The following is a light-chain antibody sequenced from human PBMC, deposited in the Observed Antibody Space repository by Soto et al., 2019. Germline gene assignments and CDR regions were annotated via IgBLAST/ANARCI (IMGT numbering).Light chain of an antibody. Sequence: QSALSQPPSASGSLGQSVTISCTGSSSDVGGYKYVPWYQQHPGTAPKLMIYEVSKRPSGVPDRFSGSKSGNTASLTVSGLQADDEADYYCSSYAGSTDFVFGTGTKVTVL. V-gene: IGLV2-8*01. CDR2: EVS. J-gene: IGLJ1*01. CDR1: SSDVGGYKY. CDR3: SSYAGSTDFV.